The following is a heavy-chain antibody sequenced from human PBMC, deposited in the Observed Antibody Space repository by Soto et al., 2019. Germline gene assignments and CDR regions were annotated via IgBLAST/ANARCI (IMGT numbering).Heavy chain of an antibody. CDR2: ISGSGGST. V-gene: IGHV3-23*01. CDR3: AKGAELVAATTTNFDY. D-gene: IGHD2-15*01. CDR1: GFTFSSYA. J-gene: IGHJ4*02. Sequence: EVQLLESGGGLVQPGGSLRLSCAASGFTFSSYAMSWVRQAPGKGLEWVSAISGSGGSTYYADPVKGRFTISRGNSKNTLYLQMNSLRAEDTAVYYCAKGAELVAATTTNFDYWGQGTLVTVSS.